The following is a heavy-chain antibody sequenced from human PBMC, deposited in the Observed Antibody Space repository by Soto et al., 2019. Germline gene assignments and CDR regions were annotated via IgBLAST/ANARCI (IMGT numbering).Heavy chain of an antibody. V-gene: IGHV4-59*08. CDR3: ARLGGYYQAFDN. D-gene: IGHD3-22*01. CDR2: IYYTGTT. CDR1: GGSISSYY. Sequence: SETLSLTCTVSGGSISSYYWSWIRQPPGKGLEWIGYIYYTGTTTYNPSLKSRLTISEDTSKNQFSLKLRSVTSADTAVYYCARLGGYYQAFDNWGQGTLVTVSS. J-gene: IGHJ4*02.